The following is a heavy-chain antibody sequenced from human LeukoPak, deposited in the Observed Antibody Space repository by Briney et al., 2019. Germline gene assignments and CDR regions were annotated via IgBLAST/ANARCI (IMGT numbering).Heavy chain of an antibody. CDR2: INTNTGKP. CDR3: ARAASLDY. V-gene: IGHV7-4-1*02. D-gene: IGHD2-2*01. Sequence: GLEWMGWINTNTGKPTYAQGFTGRFVFSLDSSVSTAYLQINSLSAEGTAVYYCARAASLDYWGQGTLVTVSS. J-gene: IGHJ4*02.